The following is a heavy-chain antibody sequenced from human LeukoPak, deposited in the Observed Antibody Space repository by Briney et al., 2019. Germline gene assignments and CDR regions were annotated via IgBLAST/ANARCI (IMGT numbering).Heavy chain of an antibody. CDR3: AREYYDILTGSLDY. D-gene: IGHD3-9*01. V-gene: IGHV1-2*02. J-gene: IGHJ4*02. CDR2: INPHSGGT. CDR1: GYRFTGYY. Sequence: ASVKVSCKASGYRFTGYYIHWVRQAPGQGLEWMGWINPHSGGTKFAQKFQGRVTMTRDTSISTAYMEVSRLRSDDAAFYYCAREYYDILTGSLDYWGQGTLVTVSS.